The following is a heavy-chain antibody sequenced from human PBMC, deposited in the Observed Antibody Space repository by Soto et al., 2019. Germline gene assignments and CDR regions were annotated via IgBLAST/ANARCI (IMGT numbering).Heavy chain of an antibody. J-gene: IGHJ6*02. CDR1: GFTFSSYA. Sequence: GGSLRLSCAASGFTFSSYAMSWVRQAPGKGLEWVSVISGSGGSTYYADSVKGRFTISRDNSKNTLYLQMNSLRAEDTAVYYCARELKLWTPYGKDVWGQGTTVTVSS. V-gene: IGHV3-23*01. D-gene: IGHD3-3*01. CDR2: ISGSGGST. CDR3: ARELKLWTPYGKDV.